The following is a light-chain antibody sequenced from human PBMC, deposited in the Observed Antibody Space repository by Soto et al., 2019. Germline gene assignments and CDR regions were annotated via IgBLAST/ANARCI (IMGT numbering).Light chain of an antibody. Sequence: SALTQPPSASGSPGQSVTISCTGTSSDIGGYDYVSWYQQHPGKAPKLIIYEVNKRPSGVPDRFSGSKSGNTASLIVSGLQAEDEADYYCSSYAGSNNLVFAGGTKLTVL. J-gene: IGLJ3*02. CDR2: EVN. CDR3: SSYAGSNNLV. CDR1: SSDIGGYDY. V-gene: IGLV2-8*01.